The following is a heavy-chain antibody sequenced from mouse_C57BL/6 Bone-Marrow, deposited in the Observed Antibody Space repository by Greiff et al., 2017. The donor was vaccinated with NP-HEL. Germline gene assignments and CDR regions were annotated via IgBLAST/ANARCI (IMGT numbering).Heavy chain of an antibody. CDR2: INPSTGGT. CDR1: GYSFTGYY. D-gene: IGHD6-5*01. V-gene: IGHV1-42*01. Sequence: EVQLQQSGPELVKPGASVKISCKASGYSFTGYYMNWVKQSPEKSLEWIGEINPSTGGTTYNQKFKAKATLTVDKSSSTAYMQLKSLTSEDAAVYYCARMDYAVADYWGQGTTLTVSS. J-gene: IGHJ2*01. CDR3: ARMDYAVADY.